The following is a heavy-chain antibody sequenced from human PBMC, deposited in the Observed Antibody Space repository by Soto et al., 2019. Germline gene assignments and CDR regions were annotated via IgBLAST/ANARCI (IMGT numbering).Heavy chain of an antibody. V-gene: IGHV3-48*02. Sequence: GGSLRLSCAASGFTFSSYSMNWVCQAPGKGLEWVSYISSSSSTIYYADSVKGRFTISRDNAKNSLYLQMNSLRDEDTAVYYCVRDHLGYCRGNTCSWSEYFGSWGQGTLVTVSS. CDR1: GFTFSSYS. CDR2: ISSSSSTI. CDR3: VRDHLGYCRGNTCSWSEYFGS. D-gene: IGHD2-15*01. J-gene: IGHJ4*02.